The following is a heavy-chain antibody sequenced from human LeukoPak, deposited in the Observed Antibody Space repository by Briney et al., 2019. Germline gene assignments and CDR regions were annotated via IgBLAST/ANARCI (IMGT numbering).Heavy chain of an antibody. V-gene: IGHV1-69*04. D-gene: IGHD6-13*01. CDR1: GGTFSSYA. CDR2: IIPIFGIA. J-gene: IGHJ5*02. Sequence: SVKVSCKASGGTFSSYAISWVRQAPGQGLVWMGRIIPIFGIANYAQKFQGRVTITADKSTSTAYMELSSLRSEDTAVYYCARMEQQLVRDNWFDPWGQGTLVTVSS. CDR3: ARMEQQLVRDNWFDP.